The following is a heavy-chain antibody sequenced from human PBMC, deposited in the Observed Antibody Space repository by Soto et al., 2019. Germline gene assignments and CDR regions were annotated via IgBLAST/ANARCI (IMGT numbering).Heavy chain of an antibody. D-gene: IGHD3-10*01. Sequence: QVQLQQWGAGLLKPSETLSLTCAVFGGSFSAYYWSWIRQPPGKGLEWIGDINHSGSTNYNPSLKGRVTISVDTSKNQFFLKLTSVTAADTALYFCARFSYYDSGKPFDYWGQGTLVTVSS. CDR2: INHSGST. J-gene: IGHJ4*02. CDR3: ARFSYYDSGKPFDY. CDR1: GGSFSAYY. V-gene: IGHV4-34*01.